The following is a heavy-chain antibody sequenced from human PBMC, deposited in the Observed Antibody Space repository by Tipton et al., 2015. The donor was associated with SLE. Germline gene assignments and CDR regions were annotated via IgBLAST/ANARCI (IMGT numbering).Heavy chain of an antibody. Sequence: TLSLTCTVSGGSISSHYWSWIGQPPGKGLEWIGSIYYSGSTYYNPSLKSRVTISVDTSKNQFSLKLSSVTAADPAVYYCSRRGYEIRFSDWGQGTLVTVSS. V-gene: IGHV4-59*11. CDR1: GGSISSHY. J-gene: IGHJ4*02. CDR2: IYYSGST. CDR3: SRRGYEIRFSD. D-gene: IGHD5-12*01.